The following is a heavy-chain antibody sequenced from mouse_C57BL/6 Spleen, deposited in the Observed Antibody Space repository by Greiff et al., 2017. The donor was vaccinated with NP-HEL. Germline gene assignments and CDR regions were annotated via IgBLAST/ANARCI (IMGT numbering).Heavy chain of an antibody. Sequence: VQLQQSGAELVKPGASVKLSCKASGYTFTSYWMHWVKQRPGQGLEWIGMIHPNSGSTNYNEKFKSKATLTVDKSSSTAYMQLSSLTSEDSAVYYCASYYYGSSYVAMDYWGQGTSVTVSS. CDR2: IHPNSGST. V-gene: IGHV1-64*01. CDR1: GYTFTSYW. J-gene: IGHJ4*01. CDR3: ASYYYGSSYVAMDY. D-gene: IGHD1-1*01.